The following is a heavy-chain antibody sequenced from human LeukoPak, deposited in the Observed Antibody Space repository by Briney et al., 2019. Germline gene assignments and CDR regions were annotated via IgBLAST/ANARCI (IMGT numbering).Heavy chain of an antibody. J-gene: IGHJ4*02. Sequence: SETLSLTCTVSGGSISSGNYYWGWIRQPAGKGLEWIGHIYTSENTNYNPSLKSRVTISVDTSKNQFSLILSSVTAADTAVYYCAREGRPDSSGYYYHSWGQGTLVTVSS. V-gene: IGHV4-61*09. D-gene: IGHD3-22*01. CDR2: IYTSENT. CDR3: AREGRPDSSGYYYHS. CDR1: GGSISSGNYY.